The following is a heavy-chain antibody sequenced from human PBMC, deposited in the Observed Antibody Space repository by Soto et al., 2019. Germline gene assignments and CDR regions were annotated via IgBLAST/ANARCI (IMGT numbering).Heavy chain of an antibody. CDR3: TRASASSMLRGVVIN. J-gene: IGHJ4*02. V-gene: IGHV4-4*02. CDR2: MYHSGDS. Sequence: SETLSLTCAFSGGSIITDNWCSWVRQPPGKGLEWIGEMYHSGDSNFNPSLKSRVTISVDKSKNQFSMQMASVTAADTALYYCTRASASSMLRGVVINWGRGTQVTVSS. D-gene: IGHD3-10*01. CDR1: GGSIITDNW.